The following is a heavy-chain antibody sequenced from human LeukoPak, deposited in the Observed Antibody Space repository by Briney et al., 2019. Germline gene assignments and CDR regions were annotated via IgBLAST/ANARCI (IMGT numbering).Heavy chain of an antibody. Sequence: GGSLRLSCAASGFTFGSHGMNWVRQAPGKGLDWVSAISGSGGNTYYADSVKGRFTISRDNSKNTLYLQMNSLRAEDTAVYYCAKDQYGGNPQYYFDYWGQGTLVTVSS. CDR1: GFTFGSHG. V-gene: IGHV3-23*01. J-gene: IGHJ4*02. CDR3: AKDQYGGNPQYYFDY. D-gene: IGHD4-23*01. CDR2: ISGSGGNT.